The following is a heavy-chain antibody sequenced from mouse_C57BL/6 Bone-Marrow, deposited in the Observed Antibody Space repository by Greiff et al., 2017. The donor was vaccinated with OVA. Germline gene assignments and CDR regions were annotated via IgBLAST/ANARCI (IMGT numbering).Heavy chain of an antibody. D-gene: IGHD1-1*01. V-gene: IGHV1-80*01. CDR2: IYPGDGDT. CDR3: ARNYYGSSLEGYWYFDV. J-gene: IGHJ1*03. CDR1: GYAFSSYW. Sequence: QVHVKQSGAELVKPGASVKISCKASGYAFSSYWMNWVKQRPGKGLEWIGQIYPGDGDTNYNGKFKGKATLTADKSSSTAYMQLSSLTSEDSAVYFCARNYYGSSLEGYWYFDVWGTGTTVTVSS.